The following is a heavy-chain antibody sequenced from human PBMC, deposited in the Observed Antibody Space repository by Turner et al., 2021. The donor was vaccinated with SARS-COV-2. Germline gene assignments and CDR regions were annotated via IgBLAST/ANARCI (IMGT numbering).Heavy chain of an antibody. Sequence: QLQLKDSGPGLVKPSETLSRTCTVSGGSISSSSCYWGWTRPPPGKGLEWIGNIYYSEITYYNPSLKSRVTISVDTSKNQFSLKLSSVTAADTAVYYCARIMDTAMDYYGMDVWGQGTTVTVSS. J-gene: IGHJ6*02. V-gene: IGHV4-39*01. CDR3: ARIMDTAMDYYGMDV. D-gene: IGHD5-18*01. CDR1: GGSISSSSCY. CDR2: IYYSEIT.